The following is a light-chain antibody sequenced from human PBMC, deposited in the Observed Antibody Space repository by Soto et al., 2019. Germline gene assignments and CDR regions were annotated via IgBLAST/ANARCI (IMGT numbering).Light chain of an antibody. CDR3: QQRYYFPPCT. V-gene: IGKV3-11*01. Sequence: EVVLTQSPATLSLSPGERATLSCRASQSISNSLAWYQQKPGQAPRLLIHEASNRANGIPAMFSGTGSGADLTLTISSLVPEDFVAFYCQQRYYFPPCTFCQGTKLEIK. CDR2: EAS. J-gene: IGKJ2*02. CDR1: QSISNS.